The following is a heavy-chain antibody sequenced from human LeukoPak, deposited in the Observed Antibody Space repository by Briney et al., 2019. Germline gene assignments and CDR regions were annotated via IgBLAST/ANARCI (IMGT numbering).Heavy chain of an antibody. Sequence: GGSLRLSCAPSGFTFSTYNMHWVRQALGKGPQWISYITTVGNVIFYADSVKGRFTISRDGAKNSLYLQMDSLRAEDTAFYYCARGGLYYDTSAYYYMNYWGQGGLVTVSS. V-gene: IGHV3-48*01. CDR2: ITTVGNVI. D-gene: IGHD3-22*01. CDR1: GFTFSTYN. CDR3: ARGGLYYDTSAYYYMNY. J-gene: IGHJ4*02.